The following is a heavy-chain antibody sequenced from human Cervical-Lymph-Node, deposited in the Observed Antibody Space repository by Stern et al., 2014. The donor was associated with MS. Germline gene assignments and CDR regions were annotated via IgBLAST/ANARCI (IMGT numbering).Heavy chain of an antibody. D-gene: IGHD4-17*01. V-gene: IGHV4-39*07. Sequence: QLQLQESGPGLVKPSQTVSLTCTVSGASVSSGGYYWSWIRQTPGKGLEWIGEINHSGSTNYNPSLKSRVAISVDTSKNEFSLELGSVTVADTAVYFCAYMTSVTSAFKYWGQGTLVSVSS. CDR2: INHSGST. J-gene: IGHJ4*02. CDR1: GASVSSGGYY. CDR3: AYMTSVTSAFKY.